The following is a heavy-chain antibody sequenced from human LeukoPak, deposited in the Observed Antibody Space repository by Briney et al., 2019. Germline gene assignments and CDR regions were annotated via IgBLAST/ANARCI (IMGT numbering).Heavy chain of an antibody. CDR2: ISTGSGYI. J-gene: IGHJ6*03. V-gene: IGHV3-21*01. CDR3: ARDSNYYYMDV. CDR1: GFTFNSYT. Sequence: GGSLRLSCAASGFTFNSYTMNWVRQAPGKGLEWVSSISTGSGYIYYADSVKGRFTISRDNAKNSLYLQMNSLSAQDTAVYYCARDSNYYYMDVWGKGTTVTVSS.